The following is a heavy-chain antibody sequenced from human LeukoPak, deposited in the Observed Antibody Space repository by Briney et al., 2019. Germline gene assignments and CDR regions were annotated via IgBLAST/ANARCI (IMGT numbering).Heavy chain of an antibody. J-gene: IGHJ3*02. D-gene: IGHD3-22*01. CDR3: ATPDGALSYYYDSSGPQGGAFDI. CDR1: GGSISSSSSY. CDR2: IYYSGST. V-gene: IGHV4-39*01. Sequence: PSVTLSLTCIVSGGSISSSSSYWGWIRQPPGKGLEWIGNIYYSGSTYNNPSLKSRVTISIDTSKNQFSLKLRSVTAADTAVYYCATPDGALSYYYDSSGPQGGAFDIWGQETMVTVSS.